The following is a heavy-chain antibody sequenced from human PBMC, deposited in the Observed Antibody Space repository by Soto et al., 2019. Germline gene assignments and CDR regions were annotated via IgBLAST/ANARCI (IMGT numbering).Heavy chain of an antibody. D-gene: IGHD3-3*01. CDR3: ARDSITIFGVADYYYYGMDV. CDR1: GGSISSYY. Sequence: PSETLSLTCTVSGGSISSYYWSWIRQPPGKGLEWIGYIYYSGSTNYNPSLKSRVTISVDTSKNQFSLKLSSVTAADTAVYYCARDSITIFGVADYYYYGMDVWGQGTTVTVSS. V-gene: IGHV4-59*01. J-gene: IGHJ6*02. CDR2: IYYSGST.